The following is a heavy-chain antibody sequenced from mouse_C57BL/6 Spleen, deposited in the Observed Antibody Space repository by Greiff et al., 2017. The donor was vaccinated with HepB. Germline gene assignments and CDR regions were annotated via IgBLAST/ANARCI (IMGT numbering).Heavy chain of an antibody. Sequence: DVKLVESGGGLVKPGGSLKLSCAASGFTFSDYGMHWVRQAPEKGLEWVAYISSGSSTIYYADTVKGRFTISRDNAKNTLFLQMTSLRSEDTAMYYCARGYDYDLDYWGQGTTLTVSS. CDR2: ISSGSSTI. CDR3: ARGYDYDLDY. CDR1: GFTFSDYG. J-gene: IGHJ2*01. V-gene: IGHV5-17*01. D-gene: IGHD2-4*01.